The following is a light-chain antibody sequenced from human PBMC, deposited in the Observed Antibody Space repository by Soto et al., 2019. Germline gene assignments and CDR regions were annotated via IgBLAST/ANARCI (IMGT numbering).Light chain of an antibody. V-gene: IGLV1-51*02. CDR2: ENN. J-gene: IGLJ2*01. Sequence: QPVLTQPPSVSAAPGQKVTISCSGSSSNIGNNYVSWYQQLPGTAPKLLIYENNKRPSGIPDRFSGSKSGTSATLGITGLQTGDEADYYCGTWDSSLSAVVLGGGTKLTVL. CDR3: GTWDSSLSAVV. CDR1: SSNIGNNY.